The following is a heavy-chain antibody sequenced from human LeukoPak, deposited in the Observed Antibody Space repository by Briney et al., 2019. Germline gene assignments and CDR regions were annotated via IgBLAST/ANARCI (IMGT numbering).Heavy chain of an antibody. J-gene: IGHJ4*02. CDR2: IYYSGST. D-gene: IGHD2-2*03. Sequence: SETLPLTCAVSGGSISSTTSYWGWIRQPPGKGLEWIGRIYYSGSTFYNPSLKSRVTISVDTSKNQLFLRLSSVTAADTAVYYCARHGSTDYFDYWGQGTLVTVSS. V-gene: IGHV4-39*01. CDR3: ARHGSTDYFDY. CDR1: GGSISSTTSY.